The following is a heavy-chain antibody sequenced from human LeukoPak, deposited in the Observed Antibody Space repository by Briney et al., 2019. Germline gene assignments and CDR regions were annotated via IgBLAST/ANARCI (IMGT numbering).Heavy chain of an antibody. CDR3: ARARYYYDSSGYRNDY. V-gene: IGHV1-69*01. J-gene: IGHJ4*02. Sequence: SVKVSCKASGGTFSSYAISWVRQAPGQGLEWMGGIIPIFGTANYAQKFQGRVTITADESTSTAYMELSSLRSEDTAVYYCARARYYYDSSGYRNDYWGQGTLVTVSS. CDR2: IIPIFGTA. CDR1: GGTFSSYA. D-gene: IGHD3-22*01.